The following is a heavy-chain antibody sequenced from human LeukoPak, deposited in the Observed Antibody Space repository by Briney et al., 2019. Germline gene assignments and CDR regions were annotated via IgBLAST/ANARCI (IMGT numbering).Heavy chain of an antibody. V-gene: IGHV3-11*01. CDR2: ISSSGSTI. CDR3: ARDPLGKYSSSSLDY. CDR1: GFTFSDYY. Sequence: GGSLRLSCAASGFTFSDYYMSWIRQAPGKGLEWVSYISSSGSTIYYADSVKGRFTISRDNAKNSLYLQMNSLRAEDTALYYCARDPLGKYSSSSLDYWGQGTLVTVSS. D-gene: IGHD6-6*01. J-gene: IGHJ4*02.